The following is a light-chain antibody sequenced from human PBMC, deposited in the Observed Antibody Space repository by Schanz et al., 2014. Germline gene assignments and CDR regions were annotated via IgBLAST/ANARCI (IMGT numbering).Light chain of an antibody. CDR1: TDVDYGNF. Sequence: QSALTQPASVSGSPGQSITVSCTGTTDVDYGNFVSWYQQHPGKAPKLIIYDVHHRPSGVSNRFSGSKTGDTASLTISGLQAEDEADYYCISYTSSRTKGVFGGGTQLTVL. J-gene: IGLJ3*02. V-gene: IGLV2-14*03. CDR3: ISYTSSRTKGV. CDR2: DVH.